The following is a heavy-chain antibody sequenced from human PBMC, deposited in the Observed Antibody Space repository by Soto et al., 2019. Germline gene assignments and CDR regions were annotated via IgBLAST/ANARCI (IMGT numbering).Heavy chain of an antibody. D-gene: IGHD6-19*01. Sequence: QVQLVESGGGLVQPGRSLRLSCVASGFTFSTAGMHWVRQAPGEGLEWVGVIYYDGSEQYYGDSVKGRFTISRDNSKNTLYLQMNSLRDEDTALYYCAKEESSGWYRTADYWGQGTLVTVSS. CDR1: GFTFSTAG. J-gene: IGHJ4*02. V-gene: IGHV3-30*18. CDR2: IYYDGSEQ. CDR3: AKEESSGWYRTADY.